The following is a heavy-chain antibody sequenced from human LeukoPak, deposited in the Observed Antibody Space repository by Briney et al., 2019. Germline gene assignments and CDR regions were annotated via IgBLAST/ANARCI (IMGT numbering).Heavy chain of an antibody. CDR2: IIAANGKT. CDR3: ARSKDFPFFDA. CDR1: RDTFSSYA. J-gene: IGHJ4*02. V-gene: IGHV1-3*01. Sequence: VASVKVSRKASRDTFSSYAIYWVRQAPGQRLEWMAWIIAANGKTKYSRKFQGRVSITTDTSARTAYMELRSLGSEDTAIYYCARSKDFPFFDAWGQGTLVTVSS. D-gene: IGHD5/OR15-5a*01.